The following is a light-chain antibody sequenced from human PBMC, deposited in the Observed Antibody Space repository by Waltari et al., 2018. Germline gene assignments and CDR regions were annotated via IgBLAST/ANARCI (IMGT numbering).Light chain of an antibody. J-gene: IGKJ3*01. CDR2: WAS. CDR1: KNILYSSNNKNY. V-gene: IGKV4-1*01. CDR3: LQYYNNPFA. Sequence: DIVMTQSPDSLPVSLGERATITCRSSKNILYSSNNKNYLAWYQQKPGQPPKLLVYWASTRQSGVPDRFSGSGSGTDFTLTISSLQAEDVAVYYCLQYYNNPFAFGPGTKVDIK.